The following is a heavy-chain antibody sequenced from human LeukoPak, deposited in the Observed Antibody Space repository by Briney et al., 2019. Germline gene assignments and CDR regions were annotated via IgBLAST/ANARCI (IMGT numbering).Heavy chain of an antibody. Sequence: GGSLRLSCAASGFTFSSYAMSWVRQAPGKGLEWVSAISGSGGSTYYADSVKGRFTISRDNSKNTLYLQMNSLRAEDTAVYYCARWYYYETSGLYYGSFDNWGQGTLVTVSS. V-gene: IGHV3-23*01. CDR3: ARWYYYETSGLYYGSFDN. CDR2: ISGSGGST. CDR1: GFTFSSYA. J-gene: IGHJ5*02. D-gene: IGHD3-22*01.